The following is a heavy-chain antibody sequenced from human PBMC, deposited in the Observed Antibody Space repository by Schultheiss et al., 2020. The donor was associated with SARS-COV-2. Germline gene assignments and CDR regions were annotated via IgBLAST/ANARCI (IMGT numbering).Heavy chain of an antibody. V-gene: IGHV4-59*08. CDR3: ARLIGVWYGVDY. J-gene: IGHJ4*02. CDR1: GGSISSYY. CDR2: IYYSGST. D-gene: IGHD6-19*01. Sequence: ETLSLTCTVSGGSISSYYWSWIRQPPGKGLEWIGYIYYSGSTNYNPSLKSRVTISVDTSKNQFSLKLSSVTAADTAVYYCARLIGVWYGVDYWGQGTLVTVSS.